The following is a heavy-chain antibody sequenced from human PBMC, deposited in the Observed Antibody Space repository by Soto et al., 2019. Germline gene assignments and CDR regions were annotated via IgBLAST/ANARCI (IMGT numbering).Heavy chain of an antibody. CDR1: GASISSGDYH. CDR2: ICYSGST. Sequence: SETLSLTCTVSGASISSGDYHWSWIRQPPGKGLEWIGYICYSGSTYYNPSLKSRVTISIDSSKNQFSLKLSSVTAADTAVYYCARAPSGSLSAFHIWGQGAMVTVSS. V-gene: IGHV4-30-4*01. J-gene: IGHJ3*02. D-gene: IGHD2-15*01. CDR3: ARAPSGSLSAFHI.